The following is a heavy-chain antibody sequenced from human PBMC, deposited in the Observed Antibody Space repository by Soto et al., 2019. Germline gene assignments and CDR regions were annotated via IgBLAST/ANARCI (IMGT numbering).Heavy chain of an antibody. Sequence: GSLRLSCATHLFCFFDCLMYCVRQVPGKGLEWVSYISSSSSVIDYADSVKGRFTVSRDNARNSLYLQMNSLRAEDTAVYYCARDLSWGSNWYYYMDVWGKGT. D-gene: IGHD7-27*01. CDR1: LFCFFDCL. V-gene: IGHV3-48*01. J-gene: IGHJ6*03. CDR3: ARDLSWGSNWYYYMDV. CDR2: ISSSSSVI.